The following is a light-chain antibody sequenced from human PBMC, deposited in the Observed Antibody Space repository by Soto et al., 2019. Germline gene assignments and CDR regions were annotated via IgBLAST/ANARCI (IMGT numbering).Light chain of an antibody. CDR1: QSVNSDY. V-gene: IGKV3-20*01. J-gene: IGKJ1*01. CDR2: DKS. CDR3: QQYGNSPQT. Sequence: EIVLTQSPDTLSLSPGERATLSCRASQSVNSDYLAWYRQKPGQAPSLLMYDKSTRATGIPDRFYGSGSGTDFTLTIYRLEPEDFAVYYCQQYGNSPQTFGQGTKVDIK.